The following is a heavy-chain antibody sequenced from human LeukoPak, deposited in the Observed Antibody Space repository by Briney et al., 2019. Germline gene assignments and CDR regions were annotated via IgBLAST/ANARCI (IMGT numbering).Heavy chain of an antibody. Sequence: GSLRLSCAASGFTFSSYAMSWVRQPPGKGLEWIGEINHSGSTNYNPSLKSRVTISVDTSKNQFSLKLSSVTAADTAVYYCARGLVPRSRGPYFDYWGQGTLVTVSS. CDR3: ARGLVPRSRGPYFDY. CDR2: INHSGST. J-gene: IGHJ4*02. D-gene: IGHD2-8*01. V-gene: IGHV4-34*01. CDR1: GFTFSSYA.